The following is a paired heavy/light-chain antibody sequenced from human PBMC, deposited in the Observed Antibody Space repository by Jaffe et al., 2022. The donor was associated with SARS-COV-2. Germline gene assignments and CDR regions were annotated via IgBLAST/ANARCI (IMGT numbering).Heavy chain of an antibody. Sequence: QVQLVQSGAEVKKPGASVKVSCQASGYTFANYGFSWVRQAPGQGLEWLGWISANNGNTHYGQKLHDRLTMTADTSTNTAYMELRTLRSDDTAVFFCATGLGHSAFDHWGLGTLVTVSS. CDR1: GYTFANYG. J-gene: IGHJ4*02. CDR2: ISANNGNT. V-gene: IGHV1-18*01. CDR3: ATGLGHSAFDH. D-gene: IGHD3-16*01.
Light chain of an antibody. CDR1: KLGDSY. V-gene: IGLV3-1*01. J-gene: IGLJ3*02. CDR3: QAWDTTTAV. Sequence: SYDLTQPPSVSVSPGQTASITCSGDKLGDSYVCWYQQKPGQSPTLVIYEDTKRPSGIPERFSGSSAGNTATLTISGTQAMDEAVYYCQAWDTTTAVFGGGTKLTVL. CDR2: EDT.